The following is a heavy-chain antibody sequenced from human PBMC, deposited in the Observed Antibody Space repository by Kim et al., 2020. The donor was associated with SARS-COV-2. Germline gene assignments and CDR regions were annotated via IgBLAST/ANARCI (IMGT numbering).Heavy chain of an antibody. CDR1: GYTFTSYA. CDR2: INAGNGNT. D-gene: IGHD1-7*01. J-gene: IGHJ3*02. Sequence: ASVKVSCKASGYTFTSYAMHWVRQAPGQRLEWMGWINAGNGNTKYSQKFQGRVTITRDTSASTAYMELSSLRSEDTAVYYCAIRYNWNYRDAFDIWGQGTMVTVSS. V-gene: IGHV1-3*01. CDR3: AIRYNWNYRDAFDI.